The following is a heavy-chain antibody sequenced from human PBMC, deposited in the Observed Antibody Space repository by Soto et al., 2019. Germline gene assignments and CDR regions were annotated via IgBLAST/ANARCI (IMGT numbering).Heavy chain of an antibody. D-gene: IGHD4-17*01. CDR1: GGSISSYY. CDR2: IYTSGST. CDR3: ASTTVGYYYYGMDV. Sequence: SETLSLTCTDSGGSISSYYWSWIRQPAGKGLEWIGRIYTSGSTNYNPSLKSRVTMSVDTSKNQFSLKLSSVTAADTAVYYCASTTVGYYYYGMDVWGQGTTVTVSS. J-gene: IGHJ6*02. V-gene: IGHV4-4*07.